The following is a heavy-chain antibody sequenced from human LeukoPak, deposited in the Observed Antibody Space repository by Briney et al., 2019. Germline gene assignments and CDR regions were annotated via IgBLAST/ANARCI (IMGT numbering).Heavy chain of an antibody. CDR3: AKDTEGGFDY. D-gene: IGHD1-26*01. CDR2: ISWNSGSI. CDR1: GFIFSNYP. J-gene: IGHJ4*02. Sequence: GGSLRLSCAASGFIFSNYPMHWVRQAPGKGLEWVSGISWNSGSIGYADSVKGRFTISRDNAKNSLYLQMNSLRAEDTALYYCAKDTEGGFDYWGQGTLVTVSS. V-gene: IGHV3-9*01.